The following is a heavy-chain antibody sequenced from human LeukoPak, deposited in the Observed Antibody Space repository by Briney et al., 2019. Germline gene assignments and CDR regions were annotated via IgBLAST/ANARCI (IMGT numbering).Heavy chain of an antibody. D-gene: IGHD1-7*01. CDR1: GDSVSSNSAA. CDR3: ARAPNWNYVFSYYYYYMDV. Sequence: SQTLSLTCAISGDSVSSNSAAWSWIRQSPSRGLEWLRRTYYRSKWYNDYAVSVKSRITINPDTSKNQFSLQLNSVTPEDTAVYYCARAPNWNYVFSYYYYYMDVWGKGTTVTVSS. CDR2: TYYRSKWYN. V-gene: IGHV6-1*01. J-gene: IGHJ6*03.